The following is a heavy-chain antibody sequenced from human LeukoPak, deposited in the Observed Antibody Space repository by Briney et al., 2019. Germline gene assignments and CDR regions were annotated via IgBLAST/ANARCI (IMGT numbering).Heavy chain of an antibody. CDR2: IVVGSGNT. V-gene: IGHV1-58*02. Sequence: ASVKVSCKASGFTFTSSAMQWVRQARGQRLEWIGWIVVGSGNTNYAQKFQERVTITRDMSTSTAHMELSSLRSEDTAVYYCAARYYYDSSGYYSSWAPPRGWFDPWGQGTLVTVSS. CDR3: AARYYYDSSGYYSSWAPPRGWFDP. CDR1: GFTFTSSA. J-gene: IGHJ5*02. D-gene: IGHD3-22*01.